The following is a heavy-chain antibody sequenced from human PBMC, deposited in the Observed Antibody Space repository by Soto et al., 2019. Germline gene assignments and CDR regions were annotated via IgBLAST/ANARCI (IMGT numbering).Heavy chain of an antibody. CDR2: IIPIFGTA. CDR3: AKGGDIVVVPAAWARSYYGMYV. J-gene: IGHJ6*02. V-gene: IGHV1-69*13. Sequence: SVKVSCKASGGTFSSYAISWVRQAPGQGLEWMGGIIPIFGTANYAQKFQGRVTITADESTSTAYMELSSLRSEDTAVYYCAKGGDIVVVPAAWARSYYGMYVWGQGTTVTVSS. D-gene: IGHD2-2*01. CDR1: GGTFSSYA.